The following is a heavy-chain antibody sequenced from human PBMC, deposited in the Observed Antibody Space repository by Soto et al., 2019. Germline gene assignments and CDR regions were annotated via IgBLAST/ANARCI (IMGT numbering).Heavy chain of an antibody. CDR3: ARESEMPYYYYGLDV. J-gene: IGHJ6*02. D-gene: IGHD2-2*01. CDR2: ISGYNGHT. CDR1: GYTVTTYG. Sequence: QVQLVQSGAEVRKPGASVKVSCKASGYTVTTYGIGWVRQAPGQGLEWMGWISGYNGHTKYAQRFQGRVTMATDTSTSTVYLDLRSLRSDDTGGYYCARESEMPYYYYGLDVCGQGTTGTVSS. V-gene: IGHV1-18*01.